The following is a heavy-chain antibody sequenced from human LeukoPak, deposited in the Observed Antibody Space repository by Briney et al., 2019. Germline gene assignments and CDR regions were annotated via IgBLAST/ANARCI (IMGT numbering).Heavy chain of an antibody. CDR2: INHSGST. CDR1: GASVSDFY. V-gene: IGHV4-34*01. CDR3: ARVRTTVTTFKDYYYGMLV. D-gene: IGHD4-17*01. Sequence: TSETLSLTFAVYGASVSDFYWRWIRQPPGMGLEWIGEINHSGSTNHNPSLKSRLTISVDTSKNQLSLKLSSVTAADTAVYYCARVRTTVTTFKDYYYGMLVSAQRTTVTVSS. J-gene: IGHJ6*01.